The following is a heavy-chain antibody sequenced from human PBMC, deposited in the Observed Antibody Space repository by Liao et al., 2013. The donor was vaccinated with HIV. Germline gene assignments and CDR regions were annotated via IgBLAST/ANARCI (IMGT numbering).Heavy chain of an antibody. CDR2: INHRGVT. CDR1: GGSFNAYY. V-gene: IGHV4-34*01. Sequence: QVQLQQWGAGLLKPSETLSLTCAVYGGSFNAYYWTWIRQPPGKGLEWIGQINHRGVTNYNPSLGSRVTISKDTSRNQFSLELSSVTAADTALYYCATVWFGEIFSPYYFDYWAQGTLVTVSS. CDR3: ATVWFGEIFSPYYFDY. J-gene: IGHJ4*02. D-gene: IGHD3-10*01.